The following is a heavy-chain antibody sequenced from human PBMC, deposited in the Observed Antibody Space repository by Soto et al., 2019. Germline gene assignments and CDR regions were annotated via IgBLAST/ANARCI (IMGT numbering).Heavy chain of an antibody. CDR2: INEDGSGG. V-gene: IGHV3-74*01. Sequence: EAQLAESGGGLVQPGGSLRLSCAASGFTFSSHWMHWVRQAPGQVPEGVSRINEDGSGGDYAESVKGRFTISRDNAKNTLYLEMKSLRVDDTAVYYCARPRSKSSSGFDIWGQGTMVTVSS. D-gene: IGHD6-6*01. CDR3: ARPRSKSSSGFDI. CDR1: GFTFSSHW. J-gene: IGHJ3*02.